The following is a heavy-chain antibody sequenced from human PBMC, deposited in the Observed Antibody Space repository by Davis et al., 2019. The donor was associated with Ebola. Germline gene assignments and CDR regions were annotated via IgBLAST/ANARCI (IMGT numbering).Heavy chain of an antibody. J-gene: IGHJ3*01. CDR1: GFTFRSYW. CDR3: ARGGYYESSGYSHAAFDV. Sequence: GESLKISCAASGFTFRSYWMSWVRQAPGKGLELVANIKQDGSEKYYVDSVKGRFSISRDNAKNSLYLQMNSLRGEDTAVYYCARGGYYESSGYSHAAFDVWGQGTMVTVSS. D-gene: IGHD3-22*01. CDR2: IKQDGSEK. V-gene: IGHV3-7*01.